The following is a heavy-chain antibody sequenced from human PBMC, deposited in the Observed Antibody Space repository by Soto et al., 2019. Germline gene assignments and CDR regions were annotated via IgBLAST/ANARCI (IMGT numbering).Heavy chain of an antibody. V-gene: IGHV1-18*01. CDR3: ARDFGYCSGGSWCRSDY. CDR2: ISAYNGNT. D-gene: IGHD2-15*01. J-gene: IGHJ4*02. CDR1: GYTFTSYG. Sequence: QVPLVQSGAEVKKPGASVKVSCKASGYTFTSYGISWARQAPGQGLEWMGWISAYNGNTNYAQKLQGRVTMTTDTSTSTAYMELRSLRSDDTAVYYCARDFGYCSGGSWCRSDYWGQGTLVTVSS.